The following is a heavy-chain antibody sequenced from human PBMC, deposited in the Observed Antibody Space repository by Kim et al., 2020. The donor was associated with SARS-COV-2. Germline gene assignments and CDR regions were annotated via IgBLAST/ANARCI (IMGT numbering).Heavy chain of an antibody. D-gene: IGHD4-17*01. V-gene: IGHV3-21*01. CDR1: GFTFSSYS. CDR3: ARDYPNPFNYGNDAFDI. J-gene: IGHJ3*02. Sequence: GGSLRLSCAASGFTFSSYSMNWVRQAPGKGLEWVSSISSSSSYIYYADSVKGRFTISRDNAKNSLYLQMNSLRAEDTAVYYCARDYPNPFNYGNDAFDIWGQGTMVTVSS. CDR2: ISSSSSYI.